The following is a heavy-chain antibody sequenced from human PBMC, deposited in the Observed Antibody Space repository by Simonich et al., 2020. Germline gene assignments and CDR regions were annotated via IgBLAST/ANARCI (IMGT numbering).Heavy chain of an antibody. D-gene: IGHD6-13*01. Sequence: QVQLVQSGAEVKKPGASVKVSCKASGYTFTGYYMHWVRQAPGQGLEWMGGINPNSGGTNDAQKFQGRVTMTRDTSISTAYMELSRLRSDDTAVYYCARDSYSSWYFDLWGRGTLVTVSS. V-gene: IGHV1-2*02. J-gene: IGHJ2*01. CDR1: GYTFTGYY. CDR3: ARDSYSSWYFDL. CDR2: INPNSGGT.